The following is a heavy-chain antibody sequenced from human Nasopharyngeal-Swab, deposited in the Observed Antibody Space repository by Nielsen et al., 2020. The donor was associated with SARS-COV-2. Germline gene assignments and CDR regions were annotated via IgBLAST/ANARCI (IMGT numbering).Heavy chain of an antibody. CDR3: ARNWRSGSMDV. D-gene: IGHD3-10*01. CDR2: IYYSGST. Sequence: WIRQPPGKGLEWIGYIYYSGSTYYNPSLKSRVTISVDTSKNQFSLKLSSVTAADMAVYYCARNWRSGSMDVWGKGTTVTVSS. J-gene: IGHJ6*03. V-gene: IGHV4-31*02.